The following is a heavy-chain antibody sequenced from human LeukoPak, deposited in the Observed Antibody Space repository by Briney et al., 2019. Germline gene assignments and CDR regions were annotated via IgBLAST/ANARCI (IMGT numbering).Heavy chain of an antibody. J-gene: IGHJ4*02. CDR2: IRNNGDNT. CDR3: AKDHTPLTVMVSHFNY. V-gene: IGHV3-23*01. CDR1: GFTFDNYA. Sequence: GGSLGLSCAASGFTFDNYAMSWVRQAPGKGLEWVSTIRNNGDNTYYADSVKGRFTISRDNSKNTLYLQMNGLRADDTAVYYCAKDHTPLTVMVSHFNYWGQGTLVSVSS. D-gene: IGHD3-10*01.